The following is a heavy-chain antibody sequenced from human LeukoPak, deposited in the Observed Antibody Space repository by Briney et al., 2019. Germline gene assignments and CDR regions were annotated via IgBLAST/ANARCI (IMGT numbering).Heavy chain of an antibody. D-gene: IGHD3-10*01. CDR2: IKSITYET. Sequence: PGGSLRLSYAASGFSFTDAWMNWVRQAPGKGLEWVGRIKSITYETHYSAPVQGRFTISRDDSRTTLYLQMSSLRSDDTAVYYCARHNEFFNWGQGTLVTVSS. J-gene: IGHJ4*02. CDR1: GFSFTDAW. CDR3: ARHNEFFN. V-gene: IGHV3-15*01.